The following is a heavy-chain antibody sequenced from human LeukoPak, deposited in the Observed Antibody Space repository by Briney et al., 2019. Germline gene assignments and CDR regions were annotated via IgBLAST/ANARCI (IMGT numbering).Heavy chain of an antibody. J-gene: IGHJ1*01. CDR2: ISGRT. CDR3: AREDYCSGGSCYSGYFQH. V-gene: IGHV4-39*07. CDR1: GGSITSSSYY. Sequence: SETLSLTCTVSGGSITSSSYYWGWIRQPPGKGLEWIGSISGRTYSNPSLKSRVTISVDTSKNQFSLKLSSVTAADTAVYYCAREDYCSGGSCYSGYFQHWGQGTLVTVSS. D-gene: IGHD2-15*01.